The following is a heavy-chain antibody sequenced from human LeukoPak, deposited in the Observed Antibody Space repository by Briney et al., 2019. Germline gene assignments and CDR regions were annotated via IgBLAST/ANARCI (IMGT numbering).Heavy chain of an antibody. CDR3: AKDQEVLRFLEWPH. CDR1: GFTFRTYG. V-gene: IGHV3-30*02. J-gene: IGHJ4*02. CDR2: IRYDGSNK. D-gene: IGHD3-3*01. Sequence: GGSLRLSCAASGFTFRTYGMHWVRQAPGKGLEWVAFIRYDGSNKYYAYSVKGRFTVSRDNSKKTLYLQMNSLRPEDTAVYYCAKDQEVLRFLEWPHGGQGTLVTVSS.